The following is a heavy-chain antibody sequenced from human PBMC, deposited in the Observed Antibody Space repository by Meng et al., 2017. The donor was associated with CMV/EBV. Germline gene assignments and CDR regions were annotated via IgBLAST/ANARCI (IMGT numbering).Heavy chain of an antibody. V-gene: IGHV3-30*02. J-gene: IGHJ4*02. CDR3: AKAPQMFLEWLSIDF. CDR1: GFRFSYYG. D-gene: IGHD3-3*01. Sequence: GESLKISCAASGFRFSYYGMHWVRRAPGKGLEWVAFVHYGGGTTYYADSVKGRFTISRDNSKNTLYLHMNSLRPDDTAVYYCAKAPQMFLEWLSIDFWGQGTLVTVSS. CDR2: VHYGGGTT.